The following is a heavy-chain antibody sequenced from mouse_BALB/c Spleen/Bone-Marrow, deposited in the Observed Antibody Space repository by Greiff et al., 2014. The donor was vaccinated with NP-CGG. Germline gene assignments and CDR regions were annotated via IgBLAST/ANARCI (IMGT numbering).Heavy chain of an antibody. J-gene: IGHJ3*01. Sequence: VQLQQSGAELVKPGASVKLSCTASGFNIKDTYMHWVKQRPEQGLEWIGRIDPANSNTKYDPKFQGKATITADTSSNTAYLQLSRRASEDTAVYYCATYYYGSSWRFAYWGQGTLVTVSA. CDR3: ATYYYGSSWRFAY. CDR2: IDPANSNT. V-gene: IGHV14-3*02. D-gene: IGHD1-1*01. CDR1: GFNIKDTY.